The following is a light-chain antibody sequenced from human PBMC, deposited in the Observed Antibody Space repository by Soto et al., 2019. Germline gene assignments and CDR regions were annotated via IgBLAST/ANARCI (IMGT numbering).Light chain of an antibody. V-gene: IGLV2-14*01. CDR2: EVN. J-gene: IGLJ1*01. CDR1: SSDVGGYTY. Sequence: HSALTQPASVSGSPRQSTTISCTGASSDVGGYTYVSWYQQHPGKAPKLMIYEVNNRPSGVSNRFSGSKSGNTASLTISGLQAEDEADYYCSSYTSSSTLYVFGTWTKVTV. CDR3: SSYTSSSTLYV.